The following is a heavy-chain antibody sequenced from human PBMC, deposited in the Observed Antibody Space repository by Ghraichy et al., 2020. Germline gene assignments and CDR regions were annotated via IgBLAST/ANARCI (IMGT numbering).Heavy chain of an antibody. D-gene: IGHD6-19*01. V-gene: IGHV3-21*01. CDR1: GFTFSSYS. J-gene: IGHJ4*02. CDR2: ISSSSSYI. Sequence: GGSLRLSCAASGFTFSSYSMNWVRQAPGKGLEWVSSISSSSSYIYYADSVKGRFTISRDNAKNSLYLQMNSLRAEDTAVYYCASSRPDSSGWYYFDYWGQGTLVTVSS. CDR3: ASSRPDSSGWYYFDY.